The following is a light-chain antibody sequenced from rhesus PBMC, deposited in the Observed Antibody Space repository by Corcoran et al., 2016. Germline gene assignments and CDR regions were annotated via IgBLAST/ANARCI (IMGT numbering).Light chain of an antibody. CDR3: QQYSSSPFT. CDR1: QSISSW. J-gene: IGKJ3*01. Sequence: DIQMTQSPSSLSASVGDTVTITCRASQSISSWLAWYQQKPGKAPKLLIYKASSLQSGVPSRFSGSGSGTEFTLTISSLQSEDFATDYCQQYSSSPFTFGPGTKLDIK. V-gene: IGKV1-22*01. CDR2: KAS.